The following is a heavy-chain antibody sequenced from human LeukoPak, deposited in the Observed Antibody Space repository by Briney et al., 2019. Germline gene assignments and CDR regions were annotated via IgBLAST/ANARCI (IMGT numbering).Heavy chain of an antibody. CDR1: GFTFSSYG. V-gene: IGHV3-30*03. CDR2: ISYDGSNK. D-gene: IGHD3-3*01. CDR3: ATDPSRREWLFQIRNDAFDI. J-gene: IGHJ3*02. Sequence: GRSLRLSCAASGFTFSSYGMHWVRQAPGKGLEWVAVISYDGSNKYYADSVKGRFTISRDNSKNTLYLQMNSLRAEDTAVYYCATDPSRREWLFQIRNDAFDIWGQGTMVTVSS.